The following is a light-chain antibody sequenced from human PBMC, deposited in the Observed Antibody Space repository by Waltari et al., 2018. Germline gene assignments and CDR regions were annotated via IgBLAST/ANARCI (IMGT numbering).Light chain of an antibody. V-gene: IGKV4-1*01. J-gene: IGKJ2*01. CDR3: QQYYTTPYT. CDR2: WAS. CDR1: QSVLYSSNSRNC. Sequence: SLGERATINCKSSQSVLYSSNSRNCLAWFQQRPGQPPKLLIYWASTRESGVPDRVSGSGSGTDFTLTISSLQAEDVAIYYCQQYYTTPYTFGQGTKLDIK.